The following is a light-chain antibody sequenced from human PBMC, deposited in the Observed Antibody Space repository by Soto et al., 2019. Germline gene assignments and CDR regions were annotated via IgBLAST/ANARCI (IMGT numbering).Light chain of an antibody. J-gene: IGLJ1*01. CDR3: CSYAGGYTFV. Sequence: QSALTQPRSASGSPWQSVTISCTGTSNDVGDYDYVSWYQQYPGKAPKLIIYDVNKRPSGVPDRFSGSKSGNTASLTISALQAEDEADYYCCSYAGGYTFVFGTGTKVTVL. V-gene: IGLV2-11*01. CDR1: SNDVGDYDY. CDR2: DVN.